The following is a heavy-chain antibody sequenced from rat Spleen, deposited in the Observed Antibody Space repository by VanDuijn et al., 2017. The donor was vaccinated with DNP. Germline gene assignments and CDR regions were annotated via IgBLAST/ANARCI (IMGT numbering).Heavy chain of an antibody. Sequence: EVQLVESGGGLVQPGRSLKLSCTASGFTFSDYNMAWVRQAPKKGLEWVASISYEGGTTYYGDSVKGRFTIFRDNAKSTLYMQMNSLRSEDTATYYCARHGRRVFDYWGQGVMVTVSS. D-gene: IGHD1-11*01. V-gene: IGHV5-22*01. CDR2: ISYEGGTT. CDR1: GFTFSDYN. J-gene: IGHJ2*01. CDR3: ARHGRRVFDY.